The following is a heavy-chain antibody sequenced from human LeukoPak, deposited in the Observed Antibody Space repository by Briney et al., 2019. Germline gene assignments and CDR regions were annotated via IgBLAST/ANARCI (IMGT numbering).Heavy chain of an antibody. CDR1: GFTFSSYE. CDR3: ARSLAVGATYPYH. D-gene: IGHD1-26*01. J-gene: IGHJ5*02. CDR2: ISRSGSTI. V-gene: IGHV3-48*03. Sequence: GGSLRLSCAASGFTFSSYEMNWVRQAPGKGLEWVSYISRSGSTIYYADSVKGRFTISRDNAKNSLYLQMNSLRAEDTAVYYCARSLAVGATYPYHWGQGTLVTVSS.